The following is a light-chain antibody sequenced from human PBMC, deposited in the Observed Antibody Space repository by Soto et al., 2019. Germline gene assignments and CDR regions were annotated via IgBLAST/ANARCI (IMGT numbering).Light chain of an antibody. V-gene: IGLV2-14*03. Sequence: QSALTQPASVSGSPGQSIAISCTGTSSDVGAYDSVCWYQQHLGKAPKLIIFGVSNRPSGVSNRFSGHKSGNTASLTISGLQAEDEADYYCSSYTGDSSYVFGTVTKLTVL. CDR2: GVS. J-gene: IGLJ1*01. CDR3: SSYTGDSSYV. CDR1: SSDVGAYDS.